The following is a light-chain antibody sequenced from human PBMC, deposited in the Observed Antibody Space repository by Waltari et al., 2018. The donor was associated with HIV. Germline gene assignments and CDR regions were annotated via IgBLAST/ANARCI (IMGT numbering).Light chain of an antibody. CDR3: QSYDSRLSAWV. CDR1: NSNIGYTYD. J-gene: IGLJ3*02. V-gene: IGLV1-40*01. CDR2: AHN. Sequence: QSVLTQPPSVSGAPGQRVTISCTGSNSNIGYTYDVHWYQLLPGKAPKPLIYAHNHRPSGFPDPFSGSNSGPAASLAITELQAEDEADYACQSYDSRLSAWVFGGGTKVTVL.